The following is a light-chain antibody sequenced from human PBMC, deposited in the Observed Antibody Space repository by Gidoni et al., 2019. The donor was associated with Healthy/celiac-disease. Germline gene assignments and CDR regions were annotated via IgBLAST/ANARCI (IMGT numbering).Light chain of an antibody. Sequence: EIVLTQSLGTLFLSPGERATPSCRASQSVSSSYLAWYQQKPGQAPRLLIYGASSRATGIPDRFSGSGSGTDFTLTISRLEPEDFAVYYCQQYGSSPLYTFGQGTKLEIK. CDR3: QQYGSSPLYT. V-gene: IGKV3-20*01. CDR1: QSVSSSY. CDR2: GAS. J-gene: IGKJ2*01.